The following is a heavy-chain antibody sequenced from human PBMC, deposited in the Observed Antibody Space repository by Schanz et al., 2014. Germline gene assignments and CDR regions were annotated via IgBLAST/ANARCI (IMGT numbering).Heavy chain of an antibody. V-gene: IGHV3-30*18. Sequence: QVQLVESGGGVVRPGRYLRLSCAASGFTFSNYGMHWVRQAPGKGLEWVAVISYDGSDKFYADSVKGRFTISRDNSNNTLSLQMNSLRNEDTAVYYCAKDRGGDYEVSYYYGMDVWGQGTTVTVSS. D-gene: IGHD4-17*01. CDR1: GFTFSNYG. CDR3: AKDRGGDYEVSYYYGMDV. CDR2: ISYDGSDK. J-gene: IGHJ6*02.